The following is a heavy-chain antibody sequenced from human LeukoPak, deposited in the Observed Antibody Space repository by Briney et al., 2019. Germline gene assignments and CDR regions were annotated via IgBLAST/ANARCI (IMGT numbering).Heavy chain of an antibody. Sequence: AGGSLRLSCAASGFTFSSYGMHWVRQAPGKGLEWVSAISGSGGSTYYADSVKGRFTISRDNSKNTLYLQMNSLRAEDTAVYYCANSGYYYDSSGFFDWGQGTLVTVSS. V-gene: IGHV3-23*01. J-gene: IGHJ4*02. D-gene: IGHD3-22*01. CDR1: GFTFSSYG. CDR3: ANSGYYYDSSGFFD. CDR2: ISGSGGST.